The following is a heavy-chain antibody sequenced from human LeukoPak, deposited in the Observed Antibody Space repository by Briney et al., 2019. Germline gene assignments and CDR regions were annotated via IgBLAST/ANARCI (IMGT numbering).Heavy chain of an antibody. V-gene: IGHV3-53*01. CDR1: GFTVSSTY. D-gene: IGHD2-15*01. CDR2: IHSDGSGGKT. Sequence: GGSLRLSCSASGFTVSSTYMSWVRQTPGRGLEWVSIIHSDGSGGKTYYADSVKGRFTISRDNAKNSLYLQMNSLRAEDTAVYYCARDPGIYCSGGSCYLHAFDIWGQGTMVTVSS. CDR3: ARDPGIYCSGGSCYLHAFDI. J-gene: IGHJ3*02.